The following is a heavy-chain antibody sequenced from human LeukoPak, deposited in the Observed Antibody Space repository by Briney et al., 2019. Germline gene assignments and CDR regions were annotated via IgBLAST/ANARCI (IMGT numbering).Heavy chain of an antibody. Sequence: GGSLRLSCAASGFTVSSNYMSWVRQAPGKGLEWVSVIYSGGSTYYADSVKGRFAISRDNSKNTLYLQMNSLRAEDTAVYYCAREGQGGYSCGDYYYYYYGMDVWGQGTTVTVSS. D-gene: IGHD5-18*01. CDR1: GFTVSSNY. V-gene: IGHV3-53*01. CDR2: IYSGGST. CDR3: AREGQGGYSCGDYYYYYYGMDV. J-gene: IGHJ6*02.